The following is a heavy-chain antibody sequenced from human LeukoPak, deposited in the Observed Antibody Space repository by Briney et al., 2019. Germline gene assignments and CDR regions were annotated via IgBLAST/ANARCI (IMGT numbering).Heavy chain of an antibody. J-gene: IGHJ4*02. V-gene: IGHV3-30*03. CDR2: ISYDGSNK. D-gene: IGHD5-12*01. Sequence: GGSLRLSCAASGFTFSSYGMHWVRQAPGKGLEWVAVISYDGSNKYYADSVKGRFTISRDNSKNTLYLQMNSLRAEDTAVYYCARGTRGYSGYDPFDYWGQGTLVTVSS. CDR1: GFTFSSYG. CDR3: ARGTRGYSGYDPFDY.